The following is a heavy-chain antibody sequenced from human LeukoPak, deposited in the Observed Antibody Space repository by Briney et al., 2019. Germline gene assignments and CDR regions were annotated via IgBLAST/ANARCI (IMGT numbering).Heavy chain of an antibody. Sequence: PGGALRLSCAASGVTFSSYSMNWGRQAPGKGVGWVSFIRSSGASIYYADSVKGRFTVSRDNAKNSLYLQMNSLGVEDTAMYYCAPICSSSNCFQTRFDYWGQGTLVTVSS. J-gene: IGHJ4*02. V-gene: IGHV3-21*01. CDR1: GVTFSSYS. CDR2: IRSSGASI. D-gene: IGHD2-2*01. CDR3: APICSSSNCFQTRFDY.